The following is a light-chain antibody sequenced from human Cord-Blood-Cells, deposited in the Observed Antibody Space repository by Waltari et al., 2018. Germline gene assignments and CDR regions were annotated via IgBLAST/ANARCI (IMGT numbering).Light chain of an antibody. V-gene: IGKV3-11*01. CDR1: QSVSSY. CDR2: DAS. Sequence: EIVLTQSPATLSLSPGASATLSCRASQSVSSYLAWYQQKPGQAPRLLIYDASNRATGIPARFSGSGSGTDFTLTISSLEPEDFAVYYCQQRSNWPHTFGQGTKVEIK. CDR3: QQRSNWPHT. J-gene: IGKJ1*01.